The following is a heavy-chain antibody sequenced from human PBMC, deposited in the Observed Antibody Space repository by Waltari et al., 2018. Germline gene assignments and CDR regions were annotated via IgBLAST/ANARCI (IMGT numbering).Heavy chain of an antibody. V-gene: IGHV3-48*03. D-gene: IGHD4-17*01. CDR1: GFTFCDNE. CDR2: IGSTGYVI. Sequence: EVQLVESGGGLVQPGGSLRLSCDAFGFTFCDNEMNCVRQAPVKGLEWVSYIGSTGYVIYYADSVKGRFTISRNNAKNSLFLHLSSLTGEDTAVYYCVRRLRWSRAYWGQGTPVTVSS. J-gene: IGHJ4*02. CDR3: VRRLRWSRAY.